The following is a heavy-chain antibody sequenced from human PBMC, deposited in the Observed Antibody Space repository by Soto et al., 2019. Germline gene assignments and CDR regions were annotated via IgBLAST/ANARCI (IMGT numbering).Heavy chain of an antibody. V-gene: IGHV1-46*01. Sequence: ASVKVSCKESGYTFTSYYIHWVRQAPGQGLEWMGIINPSGGSTSYAQKFQGRVTMTRDTSTSTVYMELSSLRSEDAAVYYCARGDNWNYDYYYYGMDVWGQGTTVTVSS. CDR3: ARGDNWNYDYYYYGMDV. CDR2: INPSGGST. J-gene: IGHJ6*02. CDR1: GYTFTSYY. D-gene: IGHD1-7*01.